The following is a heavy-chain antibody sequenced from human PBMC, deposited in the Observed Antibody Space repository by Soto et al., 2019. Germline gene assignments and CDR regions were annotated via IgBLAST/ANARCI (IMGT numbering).Heavy chain of an antibody. CDR1: GFTFSSYS. D-gene: IGHD2-15*01. J-gene: IGHJ4*02. V-gene: IGHV3-48*01. Sequence: EVQLVEFGGGLVQPGGSLRLSCAASGFTFSSYSMNWVRQAPGKGLEWVSYISSSSSTIYYAASVKGRSTISRANAKNSLYLQMNSLRAEDTAVYYCARDKGRSPLDYWGQVPLVTVSS. CDR3: ARDKGRSPLDY. CDR2: ISSSSSTI.